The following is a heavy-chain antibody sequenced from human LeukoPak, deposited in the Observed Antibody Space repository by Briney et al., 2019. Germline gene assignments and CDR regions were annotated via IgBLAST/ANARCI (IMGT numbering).Heavy chain of an antibody. CDR3: ARGLPPRNYGPRDY. CDR1: GFTFSSYS. Sequence: GGSLRLSCAASGFTFSSYSMNWVRLAPGKGLEWVSSISSSSSYIYYADSVKGRFTISRDNAKNSLYLQMNSLRAEDTAVYYCARGLPPRNYGPRDYWGQGTLVTVSS. V-gene: IGHV3-21*01. J-gene: IGHJ4*02. D-gene: IGHD1-7*01. CDR2: ISSSSSYI.